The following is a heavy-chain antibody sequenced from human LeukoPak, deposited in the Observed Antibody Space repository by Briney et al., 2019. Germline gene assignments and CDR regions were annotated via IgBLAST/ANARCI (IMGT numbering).Heavy chain of an antibody. V-gene: IGHV3-30*02. J-gene: IGHJ4*02. CDR2: IWYGGSNK. Sequence: GGSLRLSCAASGFTFSSYGMHWVRQAPGKGLEWVAVIWYGGSNKYYADSVKGRFTISRDNSKNTLYLQMNSLRAEDTAVYYCAKDTGSGDYRTHAVFDYWGQGTLVTVSS. CDR3: AKDTGSGDYRTHAVFDY. D-gene: IGHD4-17*01. CDR1: GFTFSSYG.